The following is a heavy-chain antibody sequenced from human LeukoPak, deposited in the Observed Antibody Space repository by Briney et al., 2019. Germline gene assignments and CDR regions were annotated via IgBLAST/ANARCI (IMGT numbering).Heavy chain of an antibody. D-gene: IGHD3-16*01. CDR1: GVPFSNHG. CDR3: ARDPYNGDYGDFYYYYMDV. J-gene: IGHJ6*03. CDR2: ITSTSSYT. Sequence: GGTLSLSFAASGVPFSNHGMNWVRPAPGKGLAWVSSITSTSSYTFYADSVKGRFTISRDNAKNSLYLHLNSLRDEDTAIYYCARDPYNGDYGDFYYYYMDVWGKGTTVTISS. V-gene: IGHV3-21*01.